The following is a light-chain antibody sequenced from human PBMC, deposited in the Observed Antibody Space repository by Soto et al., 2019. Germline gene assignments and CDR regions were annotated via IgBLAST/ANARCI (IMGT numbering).Light chain of an antibody. J-gene: IGKJ4*01. CDR1: QSVTRY. CDR2: DAS. CDR3: QQRSYWPPV. V-gene: IGKV3-11*01. Sequence: EIVLTQSPVTLSLSPGERATLSCRASQSVTRYLAWYQQKPGQAPRLLIYDASDRASGVPARFSGSGSGTDFTLTISSLEPEDFAVYYCQQRSYWPPVFGGGTPVEIK.